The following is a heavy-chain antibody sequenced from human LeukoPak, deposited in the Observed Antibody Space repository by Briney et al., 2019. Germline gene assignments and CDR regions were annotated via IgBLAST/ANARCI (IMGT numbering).Heavy chain of an antibody. V-gene: IGHV6-1*01. Sequence: SQTLSLTCAISGDSVSSNSAAWNWIRQSPSRGLEWLGRTYYRSKWYNDYAVSVKSRITINPDTSKNQFSLQLNSVTPEDTAVYYCAREGGTHCSSTSCYGGPLWFDPWGQGTLVTVSS. D-gene: IGHD2-2*01. J-gene: IGHJ5*02. CDR2: TYYRSKWYN. CDR1: GDSVSSNSAA. CDR3: AREGGTHCSSTSCYGGPLWFDP.